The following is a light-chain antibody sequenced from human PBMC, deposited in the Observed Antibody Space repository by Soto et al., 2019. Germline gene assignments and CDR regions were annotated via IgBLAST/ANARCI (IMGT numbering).Light chain of an antibody. CDR3: CSYAGRGTYV. Sequence: QSALTQPRSVSGPPGQSVTISCTGTSSDVGAYNHVSWYQQHPGKAPKIMIYDVSKWPSGVPDRFSGSKSDNTASLTISGLQAEDEADYYCCSYAGRGTYVFGTGTKVTVL. CDR2: DVS. CDR1: SSDVGAYNH. J-gene: IGLJ1*01. V-gene: IGLV2-11*01.